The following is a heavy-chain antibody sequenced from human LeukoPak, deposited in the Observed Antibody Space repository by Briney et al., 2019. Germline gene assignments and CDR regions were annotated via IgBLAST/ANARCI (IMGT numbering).Heavy chain of an antibody. D-gene: IGHD6-13*01. CDR3: AKGPKQLLVGSRGYYFDY. CDR2: ISGSGDRR. CDR1: GFTFSSYA. V-gene: IGHV3-23*01. J-gene: IGHJ4*02. Sequence: GGTLRLSCGASGFTFSSYAMSWVRQAPGKGLEWVSGISGSGDRRNYADSVKGRFTISRDISKNTLYLQMNSLRAEDTAVYYCAKGPKQLLVGSRGYYFDYWGQGTLVTVSS.